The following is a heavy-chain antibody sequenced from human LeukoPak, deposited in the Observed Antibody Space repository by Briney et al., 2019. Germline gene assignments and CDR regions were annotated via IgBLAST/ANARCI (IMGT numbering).Heavy chain of an antibody. CDR2: INPNSGGT. CDR1: GYTLTGYY. CDR3: ARGVRFLEWLPNY. J-gene: IGHJ4*02. V-gene: IGHV1-2*02. D-gene: IGHD3-3*01. Sequence: ASVKVSCKASGYTLTGYYMHWVRQAPGEGLEWMGWINPNSGGTNYTQKFQGRVTMTRDTSISTAYMELSRLRSDDTAVYYCARGVRFLEWLPNYWGQGTLVTVSS.